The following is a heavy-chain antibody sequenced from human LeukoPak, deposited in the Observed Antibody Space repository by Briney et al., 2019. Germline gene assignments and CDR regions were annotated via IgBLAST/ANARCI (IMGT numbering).Heavy chain of an antibody. V-gene: IGHV4-30-2*01. D-gene: IGHD3-22*01. J-gene: IGHJ5*02. CDR1: GGSISRGAYS. CDR2: MYESGST. Sequence: SETLSLTCAVSGGSISRGAYSWTWIRQAPGKGLEWIGYMYESGSTYYNPSLKSRVTISVDRSKNQFSLKLSSVTAADTAVYYCARSSYYYDSSGSFDPWGQGTLVTVSS. CDR3: ARSSYYYDSSGSFDP.